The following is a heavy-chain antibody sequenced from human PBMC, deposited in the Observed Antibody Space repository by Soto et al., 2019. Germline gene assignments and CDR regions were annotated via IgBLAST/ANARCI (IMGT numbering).Heavy chain of an antibody. CDR1: GFTFNHYA. V-gene: IGHV3-23*01. Sequence: VQLLESGGGLVQPGGSLRLACSASGFTFNHYAMSWVRQAPGKGLEWVSAVSGRGGSTKYADSEKGRFVISRDNSNSMLFLQMDSLRGEDTAVYYCAKDSTVTTSRSVSYYGFDVWGQGTTVTVS. CDR2: VSGRGGST. CDR3: AKDSTVTTSRSVSYYGFDV. J-gene: IGHJ6*02. D-gene: IGHD4-17*01.